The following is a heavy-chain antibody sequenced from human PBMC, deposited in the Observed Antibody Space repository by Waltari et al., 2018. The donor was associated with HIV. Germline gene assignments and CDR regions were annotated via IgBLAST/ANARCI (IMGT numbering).Heavy chain of an antibody. J-gene: IGHJ2*01. D-gene: IGHD1-26*01. CDR2: ISSSSSYI. V-gene: IGHV3-21*01. CDR3: AGSYDYWYFDL. CDR1: ALTSGCCS. Sequence: ELRLVESGGGLVKPGGSLRLPRPAPALTSGCCSPTGVRQAPGKGLEWVSSISSSSSYIYYADSVKGRFTISRDNAKNSLYLQMNSLRAEDTAVYYCAGSYDYWYFDLWGRGTLVTVSS.